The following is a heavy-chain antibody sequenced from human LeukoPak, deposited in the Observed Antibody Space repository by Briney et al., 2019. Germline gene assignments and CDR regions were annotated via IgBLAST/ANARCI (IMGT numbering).Heavy chain of an antibody. Sequence: SEALSLTCAVYGGSFSGYYWSWIRQPPGKGLEWIGEINHSGSTNYNPSLKSRVTISVDTSKNQFSLKLSSVTAADTAVYYCARSSGSYGAWGQGTLVTVSS. CDR2: INHSGST. CDR3: ARSSGSYGA. J-gene: IGHJ5*02. CDR1: GGSFSGYY. V-gene: IGHV4-34*01. D-gene: IGHD1-26*01.